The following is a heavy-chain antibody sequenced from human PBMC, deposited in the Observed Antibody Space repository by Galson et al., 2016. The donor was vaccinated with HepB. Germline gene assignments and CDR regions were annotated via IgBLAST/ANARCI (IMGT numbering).Heavy chain of an antibody. Sequence: SLRLSCAASGFTFSTYWMHWFRQAPGKGLVWVSRIKSDGSSTGFADSVKGRSTISRDNAKNTLYLQMNSLKAEDMAVYYCASSVRGSGSPPGGYWGQGILVTVSS. D-gene: IGHD3-10*01. CDR1: GFTFSTYW. CDR3: ASSVRGSGSPPGGY. J-gene: IGHJ4*02. CDR2: IKSDGSST. V-gene: IGHV3-74*01.